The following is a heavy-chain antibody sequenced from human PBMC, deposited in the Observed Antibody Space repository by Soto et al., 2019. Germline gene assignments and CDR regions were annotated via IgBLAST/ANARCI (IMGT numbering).Heavy chain of an antibody. CDR3: AAGSTAMVTSEDYYYYYGMDV. CDR2: IVVGSGNT. Sequence: PVEVSWKASGFTFTSSSVQWGRQARGQHPEWVGWIVVGSGNTNYAQKFQERVTITRDMSTSTAYMELSSLRSEDTAVYYYAAGSTAMVTSEDYYYYYGMDVWGQGTTVTVSS. V-gene: IGHV1-58*01. D-gene: IGHD5-18*01. J-gene: IGHJ6*02. CDR1: GFTFTSSS.